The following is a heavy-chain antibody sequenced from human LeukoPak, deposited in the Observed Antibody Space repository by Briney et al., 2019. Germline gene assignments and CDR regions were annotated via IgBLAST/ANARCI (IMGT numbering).Heavy chain of an antibody. D-gene: IGHD3-22*01. CDR1: GGTFSRYA. Sequence: SVKVSCKASGGTFSRYAISWVRQAPGQGLAWMGGIIPIFGTANYTQKFQGRVTITADKSTSTAYMELSSLRSEDTAVYYCARARDYYDSSGYSLDYWGQGTLVTVSS. V-gene: IGHV1-69*06. CDR3: ARARDYYDSSGYSLDY. J-gene: IGHJ4*02. CDR2: IIPIFGTA.